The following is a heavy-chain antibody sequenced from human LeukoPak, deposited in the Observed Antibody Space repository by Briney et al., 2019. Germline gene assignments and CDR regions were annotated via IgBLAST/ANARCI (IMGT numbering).Heavy chain of an antibody. Sequence: QPGGSLRLSCTASGFTVRSNYMSWVRQSPRKGLEWVSIMYSGGSTDYADSVKGRFIISRDHSKNTLYPQMNSLRAEDTAVYYCARDRYCSGGSCYGDAFDLWGQGTMVTVSS. V-gene: IGHV3-53*01. CDR1: GFTVRSNY. CDR2: MYSGGST. CDR3: ARDRYCSGGSCYGDAFDL. D-gene: IGHD2-15*01. J-gene: IGHJ3*01.